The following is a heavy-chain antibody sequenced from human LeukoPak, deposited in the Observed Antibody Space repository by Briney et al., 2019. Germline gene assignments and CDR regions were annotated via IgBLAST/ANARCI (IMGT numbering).Heavy chain of an antibody. CDR3: ARDRIIYGDYGDAFDI. V-gene: IGHV3-21*01. CDR1: GFTFSRYN. D-gene: IGHD4-17*01. Sequence: PGGSLRLSCAASGFTFSRYNMNWVRQAPGGGLEWVSSISSSSSYIYYADSLKGRFTISRDNAKNSLYLQMNSLRAEDTAVYFCARDRIIYGDYGDAFDIWGQGTMVTVSS. CDR2: ISSSSSYI. J-gene: IGHJ3*02.